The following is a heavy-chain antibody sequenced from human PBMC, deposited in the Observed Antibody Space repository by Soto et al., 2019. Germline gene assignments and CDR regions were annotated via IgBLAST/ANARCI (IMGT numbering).Heavy chain of an antibody. Sequence: GGSLRLSCAASGFTLSGYAMDWVRQVPGKGLEWVSGISWNSGIIGYADSVQGRFTISRDNAKNSLYLQMNSLRPEDTALYYCAKDTRSRLYLGETPSCDYWGQGTLVTVSS. J-gene: IGHJ4*02. CDR3: AKDTRSRLYLGETPSCDY. D-gene: IGHD3-16*01. CDR1: GFTLSGYA. CDR2: ISWNSGII. V-gene: IGHV3-9*01.